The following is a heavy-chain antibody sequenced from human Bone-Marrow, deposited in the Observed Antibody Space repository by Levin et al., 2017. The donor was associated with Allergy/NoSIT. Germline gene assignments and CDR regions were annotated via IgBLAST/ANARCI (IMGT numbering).Heavy chain of an antibody. V-gene: IGHV3-30*18. CDR2: ISYDGSNK. CDR3: AKDGSLLLRFLEWLFFDY. D-gene: IGHD3-3*01. CDR1: GFTFSSYG. Sequence: GGSLRLSCAASGFTFSSYGMHWVRQAPGKGLEWVAVISYDGSNKYYADSVKGRFTISRDNSKNTLYLQMNSLRAEDTAVYYCAKDGSLLLRFLEWLFFDYWGQGTLVTVSS. J-gene: IGHJ4*02.